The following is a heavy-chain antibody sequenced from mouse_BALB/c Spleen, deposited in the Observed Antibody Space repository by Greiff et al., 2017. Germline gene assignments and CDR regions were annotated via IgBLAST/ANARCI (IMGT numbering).Heavy chain of an antibody. V-gene: IGHV1S56*01. CDR1: GYTFTSYY. Sequence: VMLVESGPELVKPGASVRISCKASGYTFTSYYIHWVKQRPGQGLEWIGWIYPGNVNTKYNEKFKGKATLTADKSSSTAYMQLSSLTSEDSAVYFCARSIYYYGSEYFDVWGAGTTVTVSS. CDR2: IYPGNVNT. CDR3: ARSIYYYGSEYFDV. D-gene: IGHD1-1*01. J-gene: IGHJ1*01.